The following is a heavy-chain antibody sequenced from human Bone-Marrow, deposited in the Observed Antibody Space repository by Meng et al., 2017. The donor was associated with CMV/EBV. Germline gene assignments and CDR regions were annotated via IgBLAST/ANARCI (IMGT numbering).Heavy chain of an antibody. CDR1: GFTFSSYG. J-gene: IGHJ4*02. CDR3: AKDGGYSTFDY. V-gene: IGHV3-33*06. D-gene: IGHD3-22*01. CDR2: IWYDGSNK. Sequence: GESLKISCAASGFTFSSYGMHWVRQAPGKGLEWVAVIWYDGSNKYYADSVKGRFTISRDNSKKTLYLQMNSLRAEDTAVYYCAKDGGYSTFDYWGQGTLVTVSS.